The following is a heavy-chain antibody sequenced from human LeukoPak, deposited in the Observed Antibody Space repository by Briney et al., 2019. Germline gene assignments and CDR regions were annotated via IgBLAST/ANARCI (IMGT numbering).Heavy chain of an antibody. Sequence: SETLSLTCTVSAGSIGRYYWSWIRQPPGKGLEWIGYIYYTGGTYYNPSLRGRVTLSVDTSRNQFSLKLTSVTAADTAVYYCARAGGSYSFDYWGQGSRVTVSS. J-gene: IGHJ4*02. D-gene: IGHD1-26*01. CDR2: IYYTGGT. V-gene: IGHV4-59*01. CDR1: AGSIGRYY. CDR3: ARAGGSYSFDY.